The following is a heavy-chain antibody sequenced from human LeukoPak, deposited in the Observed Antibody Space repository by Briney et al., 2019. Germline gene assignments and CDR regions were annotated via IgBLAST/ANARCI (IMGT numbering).Heavy chain of an antibody. CDR3: ARGDIVVVPAAIWGANWFDP. V-gene: IGHV4-34*01. Sequence: SETLSLTCAVYGGSFSGYYWSWIRQPPGKGLEGIGEINHSGSTNYNPSLKSRVTISVHTSKTQFSLKLSSVTAADTAVYYCARGDIVVVPAAIWGANWFDPWGQGTLVTVSS. CDR1: GGSFSGYY. D-gene: IGHD2-2*02. J-gene: IGHJ5*02. CDR2: INHSGST.